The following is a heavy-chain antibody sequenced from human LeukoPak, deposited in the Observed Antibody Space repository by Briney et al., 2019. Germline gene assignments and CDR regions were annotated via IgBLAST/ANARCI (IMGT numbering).Heavy chain of an antibody. CDR1: GFTFSSYA. CDR3: AKDAEWELLHHY. V-gene: IGHV3-23*01. Sequence: GGSLRLSCAASGFTFSSYAMSWVRQAPEKGLEWVSSISNSGGRTFYTDSVKGRFTISRDNSKNTLYLQMNSLRAEDTAVYYCAKDAEWELLHHYWGQGTLVTVSS. J-gene: IGHJ4*02. D-gene: IGHD1-26*01. CDR2: ISNSGGRT.